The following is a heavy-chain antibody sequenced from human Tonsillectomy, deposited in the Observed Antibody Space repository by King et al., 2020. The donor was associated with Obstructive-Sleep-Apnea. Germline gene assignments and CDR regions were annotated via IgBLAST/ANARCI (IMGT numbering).Heavy chain of an antibody. D-gene: IGHD3-10*01. CDR1: GFPVSRNY. Sequence: VQLVESGGGLVQPGGSLRRSCAASGFPVSRNYMSWVRPAPGKGLAWVSVIYSGGSTYYADSVKGRFTISRHHSKNTLYLPMNSLRAADTAVYYCARLLWFGESHYDYWGQGTLVTVSS. V-gene: IGHV3-53*04. CDR2: IYSGGST. CDR3: ARLLWFGESHYDY. J-gene: IGHJ4*02.